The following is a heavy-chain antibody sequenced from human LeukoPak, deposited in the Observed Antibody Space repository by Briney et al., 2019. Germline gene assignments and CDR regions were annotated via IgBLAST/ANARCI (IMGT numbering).Heavy chain of an antibody. CDR2: ISWNSGSI. J-gene: IGHJ4*02. D-gene: IGHD6-6*01. CDR3: AKDISFSSSSGGYFDY. CDR1: GFTFDDYA. Sequence: GGSLRLSCAASGFTFDDYAMHWVRHAPGKGLEWVSGISWNSGSIGYADSVKGRFTISRDNAKNSLYLQMNSLRAEDTALYYCAKDISFSSSSGGYFDYWGQGTLVTVSS. V-gene: IGHV3-9*01.